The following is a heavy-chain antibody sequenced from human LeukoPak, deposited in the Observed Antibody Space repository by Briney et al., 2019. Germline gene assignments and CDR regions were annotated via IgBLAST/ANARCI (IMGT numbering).Heavy chain of an antibody. Sequence: GGSLRLSCAASGFTFSSYAMSWVRQAPGKGPEWVSAISGSGGSTYYADSVKGRFTISRDNSKNTLYLQMNSLRAEDTAVYYCAKDRRVRGVIFYFDYWGQGTLVTVSS. J-gene: IGHJ4*02. V-gene: IGHV3-23*01. D-gene: IGHD3-10*01. CDR2: ISGSGGST. CDR3: AKDRRVRGVIFYFDY. CDR1: GFTFSSYA.